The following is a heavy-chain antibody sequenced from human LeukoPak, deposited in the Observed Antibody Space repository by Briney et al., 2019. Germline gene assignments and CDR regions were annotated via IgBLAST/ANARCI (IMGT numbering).Heavy chain of an antibody. CDR1: GFTFSSYA. CDR2: ISYDGSNK. J-gene: IGHJ4*02. D-gene: IGHD5-24*01. Sequence: AGGSLRLSCAASGFTFSSYAMHWVRQAPGKGLEWVAVISYDGSNKYYADSVKGRFTISRDNSKNTLYLQMNSLRAEDTAVYYCAGEKRWLQLDYWGQGTLVTVSS. V-gene: IGHV3-30-3*01. CDR3: AGEKRWLQLDY.